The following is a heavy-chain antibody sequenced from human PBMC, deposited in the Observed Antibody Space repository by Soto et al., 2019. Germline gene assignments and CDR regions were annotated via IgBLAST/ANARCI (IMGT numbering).Heavy chain of an antibody. Sequence: GGSLRLSCAASGFTFSSYTMNWVRQAPGKGLEWISYISSSTTIYYADSVKGRFTISRDNAKNSLYLQMNSLRAEDTAVYYCARHGFDYWGQGTLVTLSS. CDR2: ISSSTTI. CDR1: GFTFSSYT. V-gene: IGHV3-48*01. CDR3: ARHGFDY. J-gene: IGHJ4*02.